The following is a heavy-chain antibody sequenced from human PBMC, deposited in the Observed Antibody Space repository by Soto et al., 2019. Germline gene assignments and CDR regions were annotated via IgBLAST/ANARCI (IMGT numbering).Heavy chain of an antibody. CDR2: IYYSGST. D-gene: IGHD4-17*01. CDR3: ARGTGYYYYGMDV. V-gene: IGHV4-30-4*01. CDR1: GGSISSGDCY. Sequence: PSATLSLTCSVSGGSISSGDCYWSWIRQPPGKGLEWIGYIYYSGSTYYNPSLKSRVTISVVTSKNQFPLKLSSVTAADAAAYYCARGTGYYYYGMDVWGQGTTVTVS. J-gene: IGHJ6*02.